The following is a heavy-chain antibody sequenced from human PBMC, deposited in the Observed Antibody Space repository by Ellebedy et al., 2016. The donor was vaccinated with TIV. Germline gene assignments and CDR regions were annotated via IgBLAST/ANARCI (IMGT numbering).Heavy chain of an antibody. J-gene: IGHJ6*02. D-gene: IGHD2/OR15-2a*01. Sequence: GGSLRLSCAASGFTFSDHYMDWVRQAPGKGLEWVGRSRNKINSYSTEYAASVKGRFTISRDDSKNSLSLHMNNLKVDDTAVYYCARIAENTVEAMDVWGQGTTVTVSS. CDR3: ARIAENTVEAMDV. V-gene: IGHV3-72*01. CDR1: GFTFSDHY. CDR2: SRNKINSYST.